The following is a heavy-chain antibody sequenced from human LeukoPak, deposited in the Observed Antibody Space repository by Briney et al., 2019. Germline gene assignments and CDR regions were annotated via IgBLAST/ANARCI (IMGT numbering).Heavy chain of an antibody. Sequence: PSETLSLTCTVSGGSISSRTYYWGWIRQPPGKGLEWIGTIYYSGTTYYNPSLKSRVTISLDTSKNQFSLRLTSVTAADTAVYYCARELAGYSPYYFDYWGQGTLVTVSS. CDR2: IYYSGTT. V-gene: IGHV4-39*07. CDR3: ARELAGYSPYYFDY. D-gene: IGHD5-18*01. CDR1: GGSISSRTYY. J-gene: IGHJ4*02.